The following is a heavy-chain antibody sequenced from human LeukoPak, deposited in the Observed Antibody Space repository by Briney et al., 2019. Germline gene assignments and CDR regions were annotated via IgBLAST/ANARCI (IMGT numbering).Heavy chain of an antibody. CDR2: ISGSGGST. Sequence: GGSLRLSCAASGFTFSSYGMSWVRQAPGKGLEWVSAISGSGGSTYYADSVKGRFTISRDNSKNTLYLQMNSLRAEDTAVYYCAKGSYYYDSSGYYHFDYWGQGTLVTVSS. J-gene: IGHJ4*02. V-gene: IGHV3-23*01. CDR1: GFTFSSYG. CDR3: AKGSYYYDSSGYYHFDY. D-gene: IGHD3-22*01.